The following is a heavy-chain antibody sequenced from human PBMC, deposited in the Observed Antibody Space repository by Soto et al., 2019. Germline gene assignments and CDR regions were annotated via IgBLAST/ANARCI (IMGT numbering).Heavy chain of an antibody. J-gene: IGHJ4*02. D-gene: IGHD5-12*01. Sequence: SETLSLTCTVSGGSISSYYWSWIRQPPGKGLEWIGYIYYSGSTNYNPSLTSRVTISVDTSKNQFSLKLSSVTAADTAVYYCVIGYSGYDSYYWGQGTLVTVSS. CDR2: IYYSGST. CDR3: VIGYSGYDSYY. V-gene: IGHV4-59*01. CDR1: GGSISSYY.